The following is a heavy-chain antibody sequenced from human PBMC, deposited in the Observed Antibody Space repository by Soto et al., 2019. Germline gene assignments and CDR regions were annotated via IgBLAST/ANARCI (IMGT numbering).Heavy chain of an antibody. CDR2: ISYDGSNK. J-gene: IGHJ4*02. D-gene: IGHD3-3*01. CDR1: GFTFSSYG. Sequence: QVQLVESGGGVVQPGRSLRLSCAASGFTFSSYGMHWVRQAPGKGLEWVAVISYDGSNKYYADSVKGRFTISRDNSKNTLYLQMNSLRAEDTAVYYCAKDSRSGKRYYWGQGTLVTVSS. CDR3: AKDSRSGKRYY. V-gene: IGHV3-30*18.